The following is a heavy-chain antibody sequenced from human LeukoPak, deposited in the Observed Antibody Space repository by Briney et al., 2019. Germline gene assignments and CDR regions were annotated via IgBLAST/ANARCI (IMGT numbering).Heavy chain of an antibody. CDR2: IRHDESKT. J-gene: IGHJ4*02. CDR1: GLIFSSYG. Sequence: GGSLRLSCAASGLIFSSYGMHWVRQAPGEGLEWVAYIRHDESKTFYADSVKGRFTISRDNAKNSLYLQMNSLRAEDTAVYYCARDPTFIVRGDYWGQGTLVTVSS. V-gene: IGHV3-30*02. CDR3: ARDPTFIVRGDY. D-gene: IGHD2-21*01.